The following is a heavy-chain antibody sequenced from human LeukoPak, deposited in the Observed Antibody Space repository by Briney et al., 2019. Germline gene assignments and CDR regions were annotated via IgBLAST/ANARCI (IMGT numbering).Heavy chain of an antibody. CDR1: GGSISSYY. J-gene: IGHJ1*01. CDR2: IYYSGST. CDR3: ARESTYDSSGYYRPSRHFQH. D-gene: IGHD3-22*01. V-gene: IGHV4-59*01. Sequence: PSETLSLTCTVSGGSISSYYWSWIRQSPGKGLEWIGYIYYSGSTNYNPSLKSRVTISVDTSKNQFSLKLSSVTAADTAVYYCARESTYDSSGYYRPSRHFQHWGQGILVTVSS.